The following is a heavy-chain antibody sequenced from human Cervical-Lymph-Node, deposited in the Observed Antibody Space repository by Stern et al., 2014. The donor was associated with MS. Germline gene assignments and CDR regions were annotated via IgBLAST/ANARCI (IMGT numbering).Heavy chain of an antibody. Sequence: MQLVESGAEVKKPGGSLKVSCETSGGPFGSIEISWVRKVPGKGLEWLGSSSPCLSTTTFAENVPGRVAIVAAKSTNAVNMELSSLRSEDTYVCYCVRDQGCIAGSWGRGTLVIVSS. CDR1: GGPFGSIE. CDR2: SSPCLSTT. CDR3: VRDQGCIAGS. D-gene: IGHD6-13*01. V-gene: IGHV1-69*06. J-gene: IGHJ4*02.